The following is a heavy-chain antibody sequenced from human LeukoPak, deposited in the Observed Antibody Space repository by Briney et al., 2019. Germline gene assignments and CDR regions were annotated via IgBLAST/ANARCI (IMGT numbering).Heavy chain of an antibody. D-gene: IGHD3-3*01. J-gene: IGHJ4*02. Sequence: GASVKVSCKASGYTFTGYYMHWVRQAPGQGLEWMGWINPNSGGTNYAQKFQGRVTMTRDTSISTAYMELSRLRSGDTAVYYCARDIKGYYDFWSGYTTEPYYFDYWGQGTLVTVSS. CDR1: GYTFTGYY. CDR2: INPNSGGT. CDR3: ARDIKGYYDFWSGYTTEPYYFDY. V-gene: IGHV1-2*02.